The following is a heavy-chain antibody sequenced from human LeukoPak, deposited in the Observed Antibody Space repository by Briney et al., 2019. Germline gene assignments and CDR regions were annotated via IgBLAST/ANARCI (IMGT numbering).Heavy chain of an antibody. D-gene: IGHD2-15*01. J-gene: IGHJ4*02. CDR1: GFTFSSYS. V-gene: IGHV3-21*01. CDR2: ISSSSSYI. Sequence: GGSLRLSCAASGFTFSSYSMNWVRQAPGKGLEWVSSISSSSSYIYYADSVKGRFTISRDNAKNSLYLQMNSLRAEDTAVYYCAREGVLRIVVVVAAKGYFDYWGQGTLVTVSS. CDR3: AREGVLRIVVVVAAKGYFDY.